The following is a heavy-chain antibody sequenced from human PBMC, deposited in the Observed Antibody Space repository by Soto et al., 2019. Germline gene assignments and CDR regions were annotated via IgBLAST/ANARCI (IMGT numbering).Heavy chain of an antibody. CDR1: GFTFSSYS. Sequence: EVQLVESGGGLVKPGGSLRLSCAASGFTFSSYSMNWVRQAPGKGLEWVSSISSSSSYIYYADSVKGRFTISRDNAKNSLYLQMNILRADDTALYYCATRIAVAGNLDFWGQGTLVTVS. J-gene: IGHJ4*02. D-gene: IGHD6-19*01. CDR2: ISSSSSYI. CDR3: ATRIAVAGNLDF. V-gene: IGHV3-21*03.